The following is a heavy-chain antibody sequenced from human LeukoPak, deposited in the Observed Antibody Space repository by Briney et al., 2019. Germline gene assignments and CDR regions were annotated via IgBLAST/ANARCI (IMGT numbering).Heavy chain of an antibody. CDR3: ARRKSFYDSSGYFDH. Sequence: SETLSLTCTVSGDSIRSTSYYWDWIRQPPGKGLEWIGSIYYSGDTYYNPSLKSRVTIAVDTSKNQFSLKLNSVTAADTAVYYCARRKSFYDSSGYFDHWGRGTLVTVS. CDR1: GDSIRSTSYY. CDR2: IYYSGDT. J-gene: IGHJ4*02. V-gene: IGHV4-39*01. D-gene: IGHD3-22*01.